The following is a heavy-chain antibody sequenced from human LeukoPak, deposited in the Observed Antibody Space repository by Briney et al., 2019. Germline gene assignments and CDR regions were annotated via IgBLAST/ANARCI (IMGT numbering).Heavy chain of an antibody. CDR1: GYTFTGYY. CDR3: ARAIRGAHDAFDI. D-gene: IGHD3-10*01. CDR2: INPNSGGT. Sequence: PYASVKVSCKASGYTFTGYYMHWVRQAPGQGLEWMGWINPNSGGTNYAQKFQGRVTMTRDTSISTAYMELSRLRSDDTAVYYCARAIRGAHDAFDIWGQGTMVTVSS. J-gene: IGHJ3*02. V-gene: IGHV1-2*02.